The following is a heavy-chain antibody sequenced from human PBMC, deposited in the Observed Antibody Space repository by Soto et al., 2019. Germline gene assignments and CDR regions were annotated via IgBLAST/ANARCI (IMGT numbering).Heavy chain of an antibody. CDR1: GGSISSSSYY. CDR2: IYYSGRP. J-gene: IGHJ4*02. D-gene: IGHD3-16*01. CDR3: ARQYYDYIWGSVN. V-gene: IGHV4-39*01. Sequence: SETLSLTCTVSGGSISSSSYYWGWIRQPPGKGLEWIGSIYYSGRPYYNPSLKSRVTISVDTSKNQFSLRLSSGTAADTAVYYCARQYYDYIWGSVNWGQGTLVTVSS.